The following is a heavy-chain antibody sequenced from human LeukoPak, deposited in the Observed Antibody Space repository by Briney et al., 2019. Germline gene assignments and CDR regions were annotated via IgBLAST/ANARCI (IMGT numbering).Heavy chain of an antibody. D-gene: IGHD6-19*01. CDR1: GYSISSGYY. J-gene: IGHJ4*02. CDR3: ASPSVTEKNYRYSSGWYPSH. V-gene: IGHV4-38-2*01. Sequence: PSETLSLTCAVSGYSISSGYYWGWIRQPPGKGPEWIGSIYHSGSTYYNPSLKSRVTISVDTSKNQFSLKLSSVTAADTAVYYCASPSVTEKNYRYSSGWYPSHWGQGTLVTVSS. CDR2: IYHSGST.